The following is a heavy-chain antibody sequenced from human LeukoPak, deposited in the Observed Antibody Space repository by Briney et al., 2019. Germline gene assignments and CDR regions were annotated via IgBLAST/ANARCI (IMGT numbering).Heavy chain of an antibody. CDR2: FNPSGGST. CDR3: ARAESGPVPAARVDWFDP. V-gene: IGHV1-46*01. Sequence: GASVKVSCKASGYTFTSYYMHWARQAPGQGLEWMGIFNPSGGSTNYAQKFQGRVTMTRDTSTSTVYMELSSLRSEDTAVYYCARAESGPVPAARVDWFDPWGQGTLVTVSS. J-gene: IGHJ5*02. D-gene: IGHD2-2*01. CDR1: GYTFTSYY.